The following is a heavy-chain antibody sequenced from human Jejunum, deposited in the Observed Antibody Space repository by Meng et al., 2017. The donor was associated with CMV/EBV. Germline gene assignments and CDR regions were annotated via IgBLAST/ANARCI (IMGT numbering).Heavy chain of an antibody. J-gene: IGHJ6*02. CDR1: GFNFGVHR. CDR3: AKDIGKEWVGMDV. Sequence: SGFNFGVHRMHWVRQAPGKGLEWVAVMSFDGSDLYYADSVGGRFTISRDNAKNSLYLQMNSLRAEDTALYYCAKDIGKEWVGMDVWGQGTTVTVSS. V-gene: IGHV3-30-3*02. D-gene: IGHD1-26*01. CDR2: MSFDGSDL.